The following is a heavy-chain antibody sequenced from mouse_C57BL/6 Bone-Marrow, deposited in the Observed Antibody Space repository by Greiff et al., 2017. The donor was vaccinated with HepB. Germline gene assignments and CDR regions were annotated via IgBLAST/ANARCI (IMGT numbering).Heavy chain of an antibody. CDR1: GYSITSGYY. Sequence: EVQLVESGPGLVKPSQSLSLTCSVTGYSITSGYYWNWIRHLPENKQEGLDNISYDGSNNYNPSLKNRITITSDTSKNQFFLKLNSVTTEDTATYYCASPTIVNYYAMDYWGQGTSVTVSS. V-gene: IGHV3-6*01. CDR2: ISYDGSN. J-gene: IGHJ4*01. D-gene: IGHD2-5*01. CDR3: ASPTIVNYYAMDY.